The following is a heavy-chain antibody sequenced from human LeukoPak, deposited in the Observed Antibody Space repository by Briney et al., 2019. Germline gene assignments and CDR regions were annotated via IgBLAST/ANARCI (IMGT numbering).Heavy chain of an antibody. CDR1: GFTFNSYA. D-gene: IGHD1-26*01. Sequence: GGSLRLSCTASGFTFNSYAMHWVRQAPGKGLEWVAVISYDGSNKYYADSVKGRFTISRDNSKNTLYLQMNSLRAEDTAVYYCAKDSGSYGENVWGKGTTVTISS. CDR2: ISYDGSNK. CDR3: AKDSGSYGENV. V-gene: IGHV3-30*04. J-gene: IGHJ6*04.